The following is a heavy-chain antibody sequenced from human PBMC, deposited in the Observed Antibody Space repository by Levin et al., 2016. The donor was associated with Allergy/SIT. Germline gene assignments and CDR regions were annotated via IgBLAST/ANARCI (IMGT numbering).Heavy chain of an antibody. D-gene: IGHD6-19*01. CDR2: MNPNSGNT. Sequence: ASVKVSCKASGYTFTSYDINWVRQATGQGLEWMGWMNPNSGNTGYAQKFQGRVTMTRNTSISTAYMELSSLRSEDTAVYYCARVEAVAGEEVWFDPWGQGTLVTVSS. J-gene: IGHJ5*02. V-gene: IGHV1-8*01. CDR1: GYTFTSYD. CDR3: ARVEAVAGEEVWFDP.